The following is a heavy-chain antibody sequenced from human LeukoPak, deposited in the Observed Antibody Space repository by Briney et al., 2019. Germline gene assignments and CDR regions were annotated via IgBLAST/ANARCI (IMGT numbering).Heavy chain of an antibody. J-gene: IGHJ4*02. Sequence: GGSLRLSCAVSGLIVSSNYMSWVRQAPGKGLEWVSTIYSDGYTYYAGSVKGRFTITRDNPKKTLYLQMNSPRAEDTAVYYCTRGGAGYPFDYWGQGTLVTVSS. CDR2: IYSDGYT. CDR1: GLIVSSNY. D-gene: IGHD1-26*01. V-gene: IGHV3-53*01. CDR3: TRGGAGYPFDY.